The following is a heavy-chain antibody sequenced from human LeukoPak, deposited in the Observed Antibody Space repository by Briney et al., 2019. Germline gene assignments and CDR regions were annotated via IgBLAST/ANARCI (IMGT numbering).Heavy chain of an antibody. D-gene: IGHD6-19*01. V-gene: IGHV1-2*02. J-gene: IGHJ4*02. CDR2: INPHSGDT. Sequence: GSVKVSCKASGYIFIGYYIYWVRQAPGQGLEWMGWINPHSGDTRYAQKFQGRVTMTRDTSINTAYMELSSLRSDDTAVYYCARAVTGTGGLDYWGQGTLVTVSS. CDR3: ARAVTGTGGLDY. CDR1: GYIFIGYY.